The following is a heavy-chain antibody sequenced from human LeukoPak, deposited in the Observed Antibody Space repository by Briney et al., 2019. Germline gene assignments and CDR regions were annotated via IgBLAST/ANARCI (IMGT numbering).Heavy chain of an antibody. CDR3: ARDTGSGTYYPLDY. V-gene: IGHV3-11*01. CDR2: ISSSGSTI. D-gene: IGHD1-26*01. J-gene: IGHJ4*02. Sequence: GGSLRLSCAASGFTVSSNYMSWVRQAPGKGLEWVSYISSSGSTIYYADSVKGRFTISRDNAKNSLYLQMNSLRAEDTALYYCARDTGSGTYYPLDYWGQGTLVTVSS. CDR1: GFTVSSNY.